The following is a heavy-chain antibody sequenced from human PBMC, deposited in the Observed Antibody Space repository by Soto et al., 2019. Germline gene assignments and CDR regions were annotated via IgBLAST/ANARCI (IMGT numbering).Heavy chain of an antibody. J-gene: IGHJ4*02. V-gene: IGHV1-69*13. CDR3: ASVGYSSSSGDY. D-gene: IGHD6-6*01. CDR2: IIPIFGTA. CDR1: GGTFSSYA. Sequence: GASVKVSCKASGGTFSSYAISWVRQAPGQGLEWMGGIIPIFGTANYAQKFQGRVTVTADESTSTAYMELSSLRSEDTAVYYCASVGYSSSSGDYWGQGTLVTVSS.